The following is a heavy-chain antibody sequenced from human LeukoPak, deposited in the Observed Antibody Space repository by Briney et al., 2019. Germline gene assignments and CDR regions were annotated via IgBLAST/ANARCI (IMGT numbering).Heavy chain of an antibody. CDR1: GFTFSDYY. D-gene: IGHD2-15*01. Sequence: PGGSLRLSCAVSGFTFSDYYMSWIRQAPGKGLEWVSYVSSGDSIMYYADSVKGRFTISRDNAKNSLYLQMNSLRAEDTAVYYCARDGFLVVVAATDYWGQGTLVTVSS. CDR2: VSSGDSIM. CDR3: ARDGFLVVVAATDY. V-gene: IGHV3-11*01. J-gene: IGHJ4*02.